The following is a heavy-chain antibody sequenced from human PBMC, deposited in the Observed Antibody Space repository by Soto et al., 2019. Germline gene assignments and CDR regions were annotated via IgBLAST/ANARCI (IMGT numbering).Heavy chain of an antibody. Sequence: SETLSLTCTVSGGSISSSSYYWGWIRQPPGKGLEWIGSIYYSGSTYYNPSLKSRVTISVDTSKNQFSLNLSSVTAADTAVYYCARRQTYGWKYFDYWGQGTLVTVSS. CDR3: ARRQTYGWKYFDY. J-gene: IGHJ4*02. D-gene: IGHD1-1*01. CDR2: IYYSGST. CDR1: GGSISSSSYY. V-gene: IGHV4-39*01.